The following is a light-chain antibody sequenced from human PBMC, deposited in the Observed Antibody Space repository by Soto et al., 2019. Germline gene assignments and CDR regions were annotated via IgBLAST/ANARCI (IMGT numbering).Light chain of an antibody. V-gene: IGKV1-16*02. J-gene: IGKJ2*01. CDR1: QDISNY. CDR2: AAS. Sequence: DIQMTQSPSSLSASVGDRVTITCRASQDISNYLAWFQQKPGIAPKSLIYAASSLQSGVPSKFSGSGSGTDFTLTISSLQPEDFATYYCQQYNTYPYTFGQGTKLEIK. CDR3: QQYNTYPYT.